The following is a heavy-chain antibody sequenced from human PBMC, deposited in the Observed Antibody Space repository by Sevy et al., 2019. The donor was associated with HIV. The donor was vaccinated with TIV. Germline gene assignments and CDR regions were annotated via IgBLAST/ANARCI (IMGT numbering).Heavy chain of an antibody. CDR1: GGSITSLY. CDR2: IYYNGHI. V-gene: IGHV4-59*08. Sequence: SETLSLTCTVSGGSITSLYWNWIRQPPGKGLEWIANIYYNGHINYNPSLKSRVTSSLDTAKNQFSLRLSSVTAADTAMYYCAGENAWGRGYSWGQGTLVTVSS. D-gene: IGHD1-26*01. J-gene: IGHJ4*02. CDR3: AGENAWGRGYS.